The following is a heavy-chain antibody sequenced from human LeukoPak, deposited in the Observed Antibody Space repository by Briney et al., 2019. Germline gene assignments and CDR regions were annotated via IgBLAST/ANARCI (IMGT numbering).Heavy chain of an antibody. Sequence: PGGSLRLSCAASGFTFSDYWMTWVRQIAGKRLEWVANIKRDGSEKNYVGSVKGRFTISRDNAKKSLHLQMNNLRAEDTAVYYCARVNGIYDSWGQGTLVTVSS. J-gene: IGHJ5*01. CDR2: IKRDGSEK. V-gene: IGHV3-7*01. CDR3: ARVNGIYDS. CDR1: GFTFSDYW. D-gene: IGHD1-26*01.